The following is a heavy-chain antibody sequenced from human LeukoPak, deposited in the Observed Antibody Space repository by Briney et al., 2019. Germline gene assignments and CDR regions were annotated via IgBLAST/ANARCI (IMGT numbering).Heavy chain of an antibody. CDR1: GFTFSSYA. J-gene: IGHJ4*02. Sequence: PGGSLRLSCAASGFTFSSYAMSWVRQAPGKGLEWVSAISGSGGSTYYADSVKGRFTISRDNAKNSLYLQVNSLRADDTAVYYCARLTGTTGFDYWGQGTLVTVSS. CDR3: ARLTGTTGFDY. CDR2: ISGSGGST. D-gene: IGHD1-1*01. V-gene: IGHV3-23*01.